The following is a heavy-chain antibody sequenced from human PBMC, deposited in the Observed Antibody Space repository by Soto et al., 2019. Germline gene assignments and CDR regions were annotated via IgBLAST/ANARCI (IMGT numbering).Heavy chain of an antibody. CDR3: ASSSYDFWSGYPFYYYYGMDV. Sequence: GESLKISCKGSGYSFTSYWIGWVRQMPGKGLEWMGIIYPGDSDTRYSPSFQGQVTISADKSISTAYLQWSSLKASDTAMYYCASSSYDFWSGYPFYYYYGMDVWGQGTTVTVSS. CDR2: IYPGDSDT. J-gene: IGHJ6*02. CDR1: GYSFTSYW. V-gene: IGHV5-51*01. D-gene: IGHD3-3*01.